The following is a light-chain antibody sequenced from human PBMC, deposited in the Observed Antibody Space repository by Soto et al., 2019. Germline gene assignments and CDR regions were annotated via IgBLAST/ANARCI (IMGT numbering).Light chain of an antibody. J-gene: IGKJ1*01. CDR2: GAS. CDR1: QSVSSSY. Sequence: PVSARARATLSCRARQSVSSSYLAWYQPTPGQAPRPLIYGASSRATGIPARFRGSGSGTDFTRTISRLVPDSVREYACQQYGSSPQTSGQET. V-gene: IGKV3-20*01. CDR3: QQYGSSPQT.